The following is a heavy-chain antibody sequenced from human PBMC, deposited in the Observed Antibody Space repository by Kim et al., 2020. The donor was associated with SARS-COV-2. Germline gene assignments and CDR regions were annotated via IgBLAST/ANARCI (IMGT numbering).Heavy chain of an antibody. V-gene: IGHV3-30*04. D-gene: IGHD5-12*01. CDR3: ARRGWVGRGYSRNPIDY. Sequence: GGSPRLSCAASGFTFSSYAMHWVRQAPGKGLEWVAVISYDGSNKYYADSVKGRFTISRDNSKNTLYLQMNSLRAEDTAVYYCARRGWVGRGYSRNPIDYWGQGTLVTVSS. J-gene: IGHJ4*02. CDR1: GFTFSSYA. CDR2: ISYDGSNK.